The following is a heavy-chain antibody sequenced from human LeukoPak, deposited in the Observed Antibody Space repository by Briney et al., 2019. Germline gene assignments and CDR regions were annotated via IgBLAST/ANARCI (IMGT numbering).Heavy chain of an antibody. Sequence: PSETLSLTCTVSGGSISSSSYYWGWIRQPPGKGLEWIGSIYYSGSTYYNPSLKSRVTISVDTSKNQFSLKLSSVTAADTAVYYCARDRDYGSGSYYYNPWGQGTLVTVSS. J-gene: IGHJ5*02. CDR1: GGSISSSSYY. CDR3: ARDRDYGSGSYYYNP. CDR2: IYYSGST. D-gene: IGHD3-10*01. V-gene: IGHV4-39*07.